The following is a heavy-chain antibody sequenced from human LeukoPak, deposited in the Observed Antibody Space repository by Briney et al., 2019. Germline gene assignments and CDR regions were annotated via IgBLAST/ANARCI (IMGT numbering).Heavy chain of an antibody. CDR2: IDADGST. Sequence: SETLSLTCAVYGGSFGDSYWSWIRQPPGKGLEWIGEIDADGSTNYNPSLKSRVNIFVDTSNNQFSMTLTSVTAADTALYYRARNGYYSIDYWGQGSLVTVSS. J-gene: IGHJ4*02. CDR3: ARNGYYSIDY. V-gene: IGHV4-34*01. D-gene: IGHD3-22*01. CDR1: GGSFGDSY.